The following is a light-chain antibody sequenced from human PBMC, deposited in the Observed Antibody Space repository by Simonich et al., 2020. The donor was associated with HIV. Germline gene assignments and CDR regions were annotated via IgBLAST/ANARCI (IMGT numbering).Light chain of an antibody. J-gene: IGLJ2*01. V-gene: IGLV2-11*01. CDR3: CSYAGSYTHVV. CDR2: DVS. Sequence: QSALTQPASVSGSPGQSITISCTGTSSDVGGYNYVSWYQQHPGKAPKFMIYDVSKRPSGVPDRFSGSKSGNTASLTISGLQAEDEADYYCCSYAGSYTHVVFGGGTKLTVL. CDR1: SSDVGGYNY.